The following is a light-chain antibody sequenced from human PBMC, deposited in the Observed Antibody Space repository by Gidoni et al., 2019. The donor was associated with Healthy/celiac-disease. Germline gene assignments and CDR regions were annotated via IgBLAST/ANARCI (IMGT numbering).Light chain of an antibody. CDR1: QDISNF. Sequence: DIQMTQSPSSLSASVGDRVTITCQASQDISNFLNWYQQKPGKAPKLLIYDASTLETGVPSRFSGSGSGTDFTFTISSLQPEDIATYYCQHYDNLPPITFGPGTKVDIK. J-gene: IGKJ3*01. CDR2: DAS. CDR3: QHYDNLPPIT. V-gene: IGKV1-33*01.